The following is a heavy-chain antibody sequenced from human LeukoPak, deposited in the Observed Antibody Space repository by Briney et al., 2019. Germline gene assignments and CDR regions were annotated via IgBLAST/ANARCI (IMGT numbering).Heavy chain of an antibody. V-gene: IGHV3-23*01. CDR1: GFTFNNYA. D-gene: IGHD4-11*01. CDR2: VSGSGDNT. Sequence: GGSLGLSCAASGFTFNNYAMTWVRQAPGKGLEWVSVVSGSGDNTNYADSVKGQFTISRDNSKNTLFLQMNSLRTEDTAVYFCARWGNDYSQFDSWGQGTLVTVS. CDR3: ARWGNDYSQFDS. J-gene: IGHJ4*02.